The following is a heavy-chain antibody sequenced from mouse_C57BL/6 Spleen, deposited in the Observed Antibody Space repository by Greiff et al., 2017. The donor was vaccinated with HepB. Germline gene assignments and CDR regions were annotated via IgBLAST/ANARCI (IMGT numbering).Heavy chain of an antibody. CDR3: AREDYGNYVYYAMDY. CDR1: GYTFTSYW. Sequence: VQLQQPGAELVKPGASVKMSCKASGYTFTSYWITWVKQRPGQGLEWIGDIYPGSGSTNYNEKFKSKATLTVDTASSKAYMQLSRLTSEDSAVYYCAREDYGNYVYYAMDYWGQGTSVTVSS. D-gene: IGHD2-1*01. CDR2: IYPGSGST. V-gene: IGHV1-55*01. J-gene: IGHJ4*01.